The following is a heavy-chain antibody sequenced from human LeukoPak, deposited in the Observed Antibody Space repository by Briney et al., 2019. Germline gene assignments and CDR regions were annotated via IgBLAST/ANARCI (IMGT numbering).Heavy chain of an antibody. J-gene: IGHJ4*02. CDR3: VTSIAVAGFSFDY. CDR2: FDPEDGET. Sequence: ASVKVSCKVSGYTLTELSMHWVRQAPGKGLEWMGGFDPEDGETIYAQKFQGRVTMTEDTSTDTAYMELCSLRSEDTAVYYCVTSIAVAGFSFDYWGQGTLVTVSS. V-gene: IGHV1-24*01. D-gene: IGHD6-19*01. CDR1: GYTLTELS.